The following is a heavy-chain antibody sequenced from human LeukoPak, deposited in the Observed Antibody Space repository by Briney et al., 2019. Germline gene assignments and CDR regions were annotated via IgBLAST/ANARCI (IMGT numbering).Heavy chain of an antibody. CDR3: ARVSENYYYYGMDV. CDR1: GLTVSSNY. V-gene: IGHV3-66*02. J-gene: IGHJ6*02. Sequence: PGGSLRLSCAASGLTVSSNYMSWVRQAPGKGLEWVSVIYSGGSTYYANSVKGRFTISRDNSKNTLYLQMNSLRVEDTAVYYCARVSENYYYYGMDVWGQGTTVTVSS. CDR2: IYSGGST.